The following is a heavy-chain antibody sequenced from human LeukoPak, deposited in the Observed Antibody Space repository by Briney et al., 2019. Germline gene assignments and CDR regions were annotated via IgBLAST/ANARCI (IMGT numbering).Heavy chain of an antibody. Sequence: GESLKISCKSSGYNFANYWIGWVRQMPGKGLEWMGIIYPGDPDTRYSPSFQGQVTISADKSISTAYLQWSSLKASDTAMYYCARVSGYCSGGSCYGPLDYWGQGTLVTVSS. CDR1: GYNFANYW. J-gene: IGHJ4*02. D-gene: IGHD2-15*01. V-gene: IGHV5-51*01. CDR3: ARVSGYCSGGSCYGPLDY. CDR2: IYPGDPDT.